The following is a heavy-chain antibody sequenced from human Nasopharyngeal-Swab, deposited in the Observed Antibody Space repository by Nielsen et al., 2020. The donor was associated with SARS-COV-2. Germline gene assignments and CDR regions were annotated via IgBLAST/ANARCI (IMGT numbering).Heavy chain of an antibody. D-gene: IGHD3-10*01. Sequence: GESLKISCAASGFTFSSYAMSWGRQAPGKGLEWVSSFSGSGSGGHTYYADSVKGRFTISGDNSKNTLYLQMNSLRAEDTAVYYCAKHSGGLWFGDFNWGQGTLVTVSS. CDR1: GFTFSSYA. CDR3: AKHSGGLWFGDFN. V-gene: IGHV3-23*01. J-gene: IGHJ4*02. CDR2: FSGSGSGGHT.